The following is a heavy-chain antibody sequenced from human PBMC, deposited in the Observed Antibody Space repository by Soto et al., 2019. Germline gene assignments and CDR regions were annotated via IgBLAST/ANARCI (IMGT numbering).Heavy chain of an antibody. CDR1: GGSLSNYG. CDR2: IIPVFGTP. J-gene: IGHJ6*02. CDR3: SRGDATKIVVTTYYAMDV. Sequence: QVQLVQSGAEVKKPGSSVKVSCKASGGSLSNYGISWVRQAPGQGLEWRGAIIPVFGTPNYAQKFQDRVTITANESTTTVYMEVISLTSEDTAVYYCSRGDATKIVVTTYYAMDVWGQGTTVTVSS. D-gene: IGHD3-22*01. V-gene: IGHV1-69*12.